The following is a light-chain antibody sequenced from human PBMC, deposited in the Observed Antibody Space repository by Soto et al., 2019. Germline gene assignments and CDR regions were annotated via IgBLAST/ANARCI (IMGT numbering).Light chain of an antibody. Sequence: QSALTQPASVSGSPGQSITISCTGTSSDVGGYNYVSWYQQHPGKAPKLMIYDVSNRPSGVSNRFSGSKSGNTASLTISGLPAEEEADYFFSSYKSRSPLPVGFGGGTKLTVL. J-gene: IGLJ2*01. V-gene: IGLV2-14*01. CDR2: DVS. CDR1: SSDVGGYNY. CDR3: SSYKSRSPLPVG.